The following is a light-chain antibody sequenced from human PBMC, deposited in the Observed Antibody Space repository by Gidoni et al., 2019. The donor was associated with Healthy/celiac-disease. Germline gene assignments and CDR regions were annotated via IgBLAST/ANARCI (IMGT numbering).Light chain of an antibody. CDR1: QSISSY. J-gene: IGKJ3*01. CDR3: QQSYSTPLFT. V-gene: IGKV1-39*01. Sequence: GDRVTITCRASQSISSYLNWYQQKPGKAPKLLIYAASSLQSGVPSRCSCSGSGTDFTLTISSLQPEDFATYYCQQSYSTPLFTFXPXTKVDIK. CDR2: AAS.